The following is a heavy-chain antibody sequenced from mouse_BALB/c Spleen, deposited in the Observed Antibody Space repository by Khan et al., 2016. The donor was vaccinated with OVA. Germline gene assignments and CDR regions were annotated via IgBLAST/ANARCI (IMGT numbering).Heavy chain of an antibody. CDR1: GYTFTDFY. D-gene: IGHD1-2*01. J-gene: IGHJ3*01. CDR2: INPGSGDI. CDR3: ARMNYCGYTFAY. V-gene: IGHV1-77*01. Sequence: QVQLQQSGAELARPGASVKLSCKASGYTFTDFYINWVKQRTGQGFEWIGEINPGSGDIYYNEKFKGKATLTADNSSSTAYMQLSSLTSEDSAVYFGARMNYCGYTFAYWGQGTLVTVSA.